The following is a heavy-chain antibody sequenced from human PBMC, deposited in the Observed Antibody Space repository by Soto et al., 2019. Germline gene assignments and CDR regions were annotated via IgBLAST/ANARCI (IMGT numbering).Heavy chain of an antibody. J-gene: IGHJ6*02. V-gene: IGHV4-59*01. CDR1: GGSISSYY. CDR2: IHYSGST. D-gene: IGHD2-2*01. Sequence: QVQLQESGPGLVKPSETLSLTCTVSGGSISSYYWSWIRQSPGKGLEWIGYIHYSGSTKSTPSLKSQVTISVDTSRNQVSLKLSSVTAADSAVYFCARARYQLLHPYYYGMDVWGQGTTVTVSS. CDR3: ARARYQLLHPYYYGMDV.